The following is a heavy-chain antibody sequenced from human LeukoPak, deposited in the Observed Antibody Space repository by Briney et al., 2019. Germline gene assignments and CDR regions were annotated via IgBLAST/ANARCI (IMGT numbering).Heavy chain of an antibody. D-gene: IGHD6-13*01. J-gene: IGHJ1*01. CDR1: GFTFSSYS. CDR2: ISSSSSYI. Sequence: GGSLRLSCAASGFTFSSYSMNWVRQAPGKGLEWVSSISSSSSYIYYADSVKGRFTISRDNAKNSLYLQMNSLRAEDTAVYYCAEHSSSWYGEYFQHWGQGTLVTVSS. CDR3: AEHSSSWYGEYFQH. V-gene: IGHV3-21*01.